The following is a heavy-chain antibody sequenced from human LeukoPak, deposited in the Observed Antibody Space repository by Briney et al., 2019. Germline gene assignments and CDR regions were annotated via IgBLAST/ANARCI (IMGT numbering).Heavy chain of an antibody. V-gene: IGHV3-23*01. CDR3: ARRLVYGDYAELDY. Sequence: PGESLRLSCGASGFNFKRYAMNWVRQAPGQGLEWVAAIDGSGGDTYYADSVKGRFIISRDNSKSTLFLQMKSLRVEDTAVYYCARRLVYGDYAELDYWGQGTLVTVSS. D-gene: IGHD4-17*01. CDR1: GFNFKRYA. CDR2: IDGSGGDT. J-gene: IGHJ4*02.